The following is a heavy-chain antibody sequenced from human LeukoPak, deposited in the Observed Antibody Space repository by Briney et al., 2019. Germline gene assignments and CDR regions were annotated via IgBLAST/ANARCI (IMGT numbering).Heavy chain of an antibody. Sequence: SETLSLTCAVYRGSFSGYYWSWIRQPPGKGLEWIGEIAHSGSTNYNPSLKSRVTISADTSKNQFSLKLSSVTAADTAVYYCARVDSSGYYYVFGYWGQGTLVTVSS. D-gene: IGHD3-22*01. V-gene: IGHV4-34*01. CDR1: RGSFSGYY. CDR2: IAHSGST. J-gene: IGHJ4*02. CDR3: ARVDSSGYYYVFGY.